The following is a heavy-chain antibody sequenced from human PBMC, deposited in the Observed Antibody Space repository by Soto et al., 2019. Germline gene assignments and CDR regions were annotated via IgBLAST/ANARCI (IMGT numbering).Heavy chain of an antibody. Sequence: GESLKISCKGSGYSFTSYWIGWVGQMPGKGLEWMGIIYPGDSDTRYNPSFQGQVTISADKSISTAYLQWSSLKASDTAMYYCARHKVEMTTVTTRYYYGMDVWGQGTTVTSP. CDR3: ARHKVEMTTVTTRYYYGMDV. J-gene: IGHJ6*02. V-gene: IGHV5-51*01. CDR1: GYSFTSYW. D-gene: IGHD4-17*01. CDR2: IYPGDSDT.